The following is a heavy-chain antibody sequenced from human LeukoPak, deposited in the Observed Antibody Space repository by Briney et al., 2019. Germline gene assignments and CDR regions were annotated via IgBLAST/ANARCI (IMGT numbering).Heavy chain of an antibody. Sequence: TSETLSLTYTVSGGSISRNSYSWGWIRQPPGKGLEWIGSISDSGTIHYNPSLKSRVTILVDTSKKQVSLKVNAVTAADTAVYCCARQIAKTTVTTRFDPWGQGTLVTVSS. CDR2: ISDSGTI. D-gene: IGHD4-11*01. V-gene: IGHV4-39*01. CDR1: GGSISRNSYS. CDR3: ARQIAKTTVTTRFDP. J-gene: IGHJ5*02.